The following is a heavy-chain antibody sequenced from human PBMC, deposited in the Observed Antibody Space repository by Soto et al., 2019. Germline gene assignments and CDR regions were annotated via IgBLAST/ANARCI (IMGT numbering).Heavy chain of an antibody. D-gene: IGHD2-21*02. Sequence: EVQLVESGGGLVQPGGSLKLSCAASGFTFSGSAMHWVRQASGKGLEWVGRSRDNANSYAPAYTASVKGRFTISRDDSKNPAYLQMTSLTTAATAMYYCTRLYCCGDCHFDSWGQGTLVTVSS. CDR3: TRLYCCGDCHFDS. CDR1: GFTFSGSA. V-gene: IGHV3-73*02. CDR2: SRDNANSYAP. J-gene: IGHJ4*02.